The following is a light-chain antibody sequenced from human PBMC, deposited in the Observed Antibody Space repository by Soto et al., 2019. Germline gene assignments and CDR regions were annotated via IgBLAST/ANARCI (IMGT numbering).Light chain of an antibody. CDR3: QQRSNWPLT. V-gene: IGKV3-11*01. Sequence: EIVLTHSPATLSLSPWERATLSSRASQSVSSYLAWYQQKPGQAPRLLIYDASNRATGIPARFSGSGSGTDFTLTTSSLEPEDFAVYYCQQRSNWPLTFGGGTKVDIK. J-gene: IGKJ4*01. CDR2: DAS. CDR1: QSVSSY.